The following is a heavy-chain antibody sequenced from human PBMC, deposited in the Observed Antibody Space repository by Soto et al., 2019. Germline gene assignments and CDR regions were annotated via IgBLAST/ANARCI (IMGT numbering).Heavy chain of an antibody. Sequence: PGESLNITCKGSGYSFTSYWIGWVRQMPVKGLEWMGIIYPGDSDTRYSPSFQGQVTISADKSISTAYLQWSSLKASDTAMYYCARREIFGVFTGVAWFVPWGQGRLVTVSS. CDR1: GYSFTSYW. CDR2: IYPGDSDT. CDR3: ARREIFGVFTGVAWFVP. D-gene: IGHD3-3*01. J-gene: IGHJ5*02. V-gene: IGHV5-51*01.